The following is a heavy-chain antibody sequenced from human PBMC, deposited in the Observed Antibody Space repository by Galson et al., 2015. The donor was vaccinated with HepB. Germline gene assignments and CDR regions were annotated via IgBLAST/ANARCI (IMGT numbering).Heavy chain of an antibody. V-gene: IGHV4-39*01. Sequence: SGISISGSQYYWGWIRQSPKKGLEWIGSIYYGGRTYFSPSFQSRVAMSVDTSKNQLSLTLSSVTAADTAVYHCARPLVLNGRFTPGVGPFHIWGHGTLVTVSA. CDR1: GISISGSQYY. CDR3: ARPLVLNGRFTPGVGPFHI. J-gene: IGHJ3*02. CDR2: IYYGGRT. D-gene: IGHD2-8*01.